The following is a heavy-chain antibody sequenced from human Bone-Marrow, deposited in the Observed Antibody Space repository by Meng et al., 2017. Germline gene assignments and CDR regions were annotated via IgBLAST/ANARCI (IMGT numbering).Heavy chain of an antibody. J-gene: IGHJ4*02. V-gene: IGHV1-3*04. CDR2: INTGNGNT. CDR3: ARGDYGSGSQGDDY. CDR1: GYTFTSYA. Sequence: AQVWRCGAEVKKPGASVKVSCKASGYTFTSYAMHWVRQAPGQTLEWMGWINTGNGNTKYSQKFQGRVTITRDTSASTAYMELSSLRSEDTAVYYCARGDYGSGSQGDDYWGQGTLVTVSS. D-gene: IGHD3-10*01.